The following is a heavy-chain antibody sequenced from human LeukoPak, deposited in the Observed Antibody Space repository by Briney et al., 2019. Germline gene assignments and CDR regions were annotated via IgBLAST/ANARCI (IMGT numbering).Heavy chain of an antibody. CDR2: ISSSSSYI. Sequence: PGGSLRLSCAPYASTLSSYTTNWVRQAPGKGLEWVSIISSSSSYIYYADSVKGRFTISRDNAKNALYLQMNSLRVEDTAVYYCARDGRCGGDCYASWGQGTLVTVSS. J-gene: IGHJ4*02. CDR3: ARDGRCGGDCYAS. V-gene: IGHV3-21*01. D-gene: IGHD2-21*02. CDR1: ASTLSSYT.